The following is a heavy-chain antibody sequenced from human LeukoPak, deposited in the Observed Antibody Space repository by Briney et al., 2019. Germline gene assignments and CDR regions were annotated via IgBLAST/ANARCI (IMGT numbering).Heavy chain of an antibody. V-gene: IGHV4-59*08. CDR2: IYYTGIT. CDR1: GGSISSYY. J-gene: IGHJ3*02. Sequence: PSETLSLTCTVSGGSISSYYWSWIRQPPGKGLEWIGYIYYTGITKYSPSLKSRVTISVDTSKNQFSLKLTSVTAADTAVYYCARKLEYYYDSSGYSGDAFDIWGQGTMVTVSS. CDR3: ARKLEYYYDSSGYSGDAFDI. D-gene: IGHD3-22*01.